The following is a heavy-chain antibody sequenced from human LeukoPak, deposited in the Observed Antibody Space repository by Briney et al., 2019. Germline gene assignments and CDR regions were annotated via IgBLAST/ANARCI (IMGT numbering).Heavy chain of an antibody. CDR1: GYTFTSYG. D-gene: IGHD2-2*02. V-gene: IGHV1-69*13. J-gene: IGHJ6*02. Sequence: ASVKVSCKASGYTFTSYGISWVRQAPGQGLEWMGGIIPIFGTANYAQKFQGRVTITADESTSTAYMELSSLRSEDTAVYYCARGEVVPAAIDYYYGMDVWGQGTTVTVSS. CDR2: IIPIFGTA. CDR3: ARGEVVPAAIDYYYGMDV.